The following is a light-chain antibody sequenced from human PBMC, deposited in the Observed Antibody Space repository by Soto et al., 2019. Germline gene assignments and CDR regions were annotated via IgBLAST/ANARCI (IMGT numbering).Light chain of an antibody. CDR2: EVS. CDR3: SSYTSSSPYV. J-gene: IGLJ1*01. CDR1: GSDVGGYNY. Sequence: QSALTQPASVSGSPGQSITISCTGTGSDVGGYNYVSWYQQHPGKAPKLMIYEVSNRPSGVSNRFSGSKSGNTASLIISGLQAEDEADYYCSSYTSSSPYVFGTGTKLTVL. V-gene: IGLV2-14*01.